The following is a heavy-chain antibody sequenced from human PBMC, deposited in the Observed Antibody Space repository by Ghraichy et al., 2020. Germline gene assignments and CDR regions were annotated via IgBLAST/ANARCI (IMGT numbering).Heavy chain of an antibody. CDR1: GFTFSSAW. D-gene: IGHD2-2*01. V-gene: IGHV3-15*01. Sequence: GSLNISCAASGFTFSSAWMSWVRQAPGKGLEWVGRFRAKTDGGTTEYAAPVKGRFTISRDDSKNTLYLQMNNLKTEDTAVYYCVADSPVPLAQIDYWGQGTLVTVSS. CDR3: VADSPVPLAQIDY. CDR2: FRAKTDGGTT. J-gene: IGHJ4*02.